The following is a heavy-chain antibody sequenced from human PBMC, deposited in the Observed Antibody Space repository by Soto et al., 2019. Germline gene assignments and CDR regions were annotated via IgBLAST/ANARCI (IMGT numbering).Heavy chain of an antibody. CDR2: LYRNRKA. V-gene: IGHV4-4*07. CDR1: GGSLSNYN. CDR3: ARESTYQLSGDDTLDI. J-gene: IGHJ3*02. Sequence: SDPRSLTCTFSGGSLSNYNSNWERQYAGKGLGWIGSLYRNRKAYNNLSLKSRVTMSLDTLNSQVALRLSSVTAADTAKYDCARESTYQLSGDDTLDIWGLGTMVT. D-gene: IGHD2-2*01.